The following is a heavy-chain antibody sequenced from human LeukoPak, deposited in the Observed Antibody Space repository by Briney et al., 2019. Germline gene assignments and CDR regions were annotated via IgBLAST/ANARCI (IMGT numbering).Heavy chain of an antibody. J-gene: IGHJ1*01. V-gene: IGHV4-38-2*01. CDR2: IYHSGST. Sequence: SETLSLTCAVSGYSISSGCYWGWIRQPPGKGLEWIGSIYHSGSTYYNPSLKSRVTISVDTSKNQFSLKLSSVTAADTAVYYCARCIAAAGIEYFQHWGQGTLVTVSS. CDR3: ARCIAAAGIEYFQH. D-gene: IGHD6-13*01. CDR1: GYSISSGCY.